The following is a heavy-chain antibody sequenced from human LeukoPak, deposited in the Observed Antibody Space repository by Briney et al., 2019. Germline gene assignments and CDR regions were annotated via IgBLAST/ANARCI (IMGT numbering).Heavy chain of an antibody. CDR1: GGSISSSSYY. CDR3: ARFYRFRFDP. Sequence: SETLSLTCTVSGGSISSSSYYWGWIRQPPGKGLEWIGSIYYSGSTYYNPSLKSRVTISVDTSKNQFSLKLSSVTAADTGVYYCARFYRFRFDPWGQGTLVTVSS. D-gene: IGHD3-16*02. CDR2: IYYSGST. J-gene: IGHJ5*02. V-gene: IGHV4-39*07.